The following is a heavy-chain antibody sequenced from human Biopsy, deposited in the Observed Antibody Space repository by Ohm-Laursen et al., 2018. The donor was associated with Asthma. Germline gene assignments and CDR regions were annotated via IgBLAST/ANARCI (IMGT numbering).Heavy chain of an antibody. V-gene: IGHV3-9*01. D-gene: IGHD1-26*01. CDR1: GFTFDDYA. Sequence: SLRLSCAASGFTFDDYAMHWVRQAPGKGLEWVSGISWNSGSIGYADSVKGRFAISRDNAKNSLYLQMNSLRAEDTALYYCAKGEWELLEANFNYWGQGTLVTVSS. J-gene: IGHJ4*02. CDR2: ISWNSGSI. CDR3: AKGEWELLEANFNY.